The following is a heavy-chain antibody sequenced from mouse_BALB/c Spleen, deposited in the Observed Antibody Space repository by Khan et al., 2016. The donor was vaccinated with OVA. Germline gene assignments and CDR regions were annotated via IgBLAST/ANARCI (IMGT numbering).Heavy chain of an antibody. V-gene: IGHV1S81*02. D-gene: IGHD2-4*01. CDR3: ARSTRITTEFAY. J-gene: IGHJ3*01. Sequence: QVQLQQPGAELVKPGASVKLSCKASGYTFTSYLMHWVKQRPGQGLEWIGEINPSNGRTNYNEKFKSKATLTVDKSSNTAYMQLSSLTSEDSAVYYCARSTRITTEFAYWGQGTLVTVAA. CDR1: GYTFTSYL. CDR2: INPSNGRT.